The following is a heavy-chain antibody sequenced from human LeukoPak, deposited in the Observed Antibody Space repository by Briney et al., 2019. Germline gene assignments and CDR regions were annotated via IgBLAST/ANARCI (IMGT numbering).Heavy chain of an antibody. D-gene: IGHD2-2*01. Sequence: GGSLRLSCAASGFSFSGYWMRWVRQAPGKGLEWVANISPEGSDKYYKDSVKGRFTVSRDNSKNTLYLQMNSLRAGDTAVYYCAKLPAANFYYFDYWGQGTLVTVSS. CDR2: ISPEGSDK. J-gene: IGHJ4*02. V-gene: IGHV3-7*03. CDR3: AKLPAANFYYFDY. CDR1: GFSFSGYW.